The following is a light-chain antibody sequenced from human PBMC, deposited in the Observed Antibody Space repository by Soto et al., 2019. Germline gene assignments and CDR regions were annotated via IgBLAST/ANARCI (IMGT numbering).Light chain of an antibody. Sequence: EIVLTQSPGTLSLSPGERATLSCRASQSVRSSYLAWYQQKLGQAPRLLIYGVSNRATGIPDRLSGSGSGTDLTLTISRLESEDFAVYYCQQYGTSPRTFGQGTKVEIK. V-gene: IGKV3-20*01. J-gene: IGKJ1*01. CDR3: QQYGTSPRT. CDR1: QSVRSSY. CDR2: GVS.